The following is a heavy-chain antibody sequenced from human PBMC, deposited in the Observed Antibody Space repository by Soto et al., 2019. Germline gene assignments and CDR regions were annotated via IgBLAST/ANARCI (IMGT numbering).Heavy chain of an antibody. CDR3: AKVSSSSWHGSFDY. CDR1: GFTFGSYA. D-gene: IGHD6-13*01. CDR2: ISGSGGGT. V-gene: IGHV3-23*01. Sequence: GGSLSLSCAASGFTFGSYAMSWVRQAPGKGLEWVSAISGSGGGTYYADSVKGRFTISRDNSKNTLYLQMNSLRAEDTAVYYCAKVSSSSWHGSFDYWGQGTLVTVSS. J-gene: IGHJ4*02.